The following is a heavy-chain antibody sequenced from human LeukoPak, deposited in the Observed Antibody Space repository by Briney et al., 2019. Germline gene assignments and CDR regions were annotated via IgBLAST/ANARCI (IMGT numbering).Heavy chain of an antibody. J-gene: IGHJ4*02. CDR3: ARLERTAVFDY. V-gene: IGHV4-39*07. Sequence: SETLSLTCTVSGGSISSSSYYWGWIRQPPGKGLEWIGSIYYSGSTYYNPSLKSRVTISVDTSKNQFSLKLSSVTAADTAVYYCARLERTAVFDYWGPGTLVTVST. D-gene: IGHD2-21*02. CDR1: GGSISSSSYY. CDR2: IYYSGST.